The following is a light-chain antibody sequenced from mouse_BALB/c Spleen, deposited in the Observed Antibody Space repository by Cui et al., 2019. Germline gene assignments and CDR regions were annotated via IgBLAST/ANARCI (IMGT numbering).Light chain of an antibody. Sequence: QIVLTQSPAIMSPSLGEEITLTCSASSSVSYIHWYQQKSGTSPKLLIYSTSNLASGVPSRFSGSGSGTFYSLTISSVEAEDAADYYCHQWSSYPWTFGGGTKLEIK. CDR3: HQWSSYPWT. J-gene: IGKJ1*01. V-gene: IGKV4-80*01. CDR1: SSVSY. CDR2: STS.